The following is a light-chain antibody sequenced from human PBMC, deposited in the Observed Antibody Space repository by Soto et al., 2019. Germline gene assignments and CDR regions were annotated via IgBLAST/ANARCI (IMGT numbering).Light chain of an antibody. CDR3: LQDYCYPTT. V-gene: IGKV1-6*01. J-gene: IGKJ2*01. CDR1: QDIKND. Sequence: AIQMTQSPSSLSASVGDRVTITCRASQDIKNDIGWYQQKPGRAPKLLMYSASTLHTEVPSRFSGSGSGSVFTLTISTPQPEDFATYSGLQDYCYPTTFGQGTKLEIK. CDR2: SAS.